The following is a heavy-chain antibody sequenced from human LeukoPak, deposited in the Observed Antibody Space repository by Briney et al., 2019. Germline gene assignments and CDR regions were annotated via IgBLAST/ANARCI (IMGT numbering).Heavy chain of an antibody. J-gene: IGHJ3*02. D-gene: IGHD1-26*01. Sequence: SVKVSCRASGGTFSSYAISWVRQAPGQGLEWMGGIIPIFGTANYAQKFQGRVTITTDESTSTAYMELSSLRSEDTAVYYCASGGSQDAFDIWGQGTMVTVSS. CDR2: IIPIFGTA. V-gene: IGHV1-69*05. CDR3: ASGGSQDAFDI. CDR1: GGTFSSYA.